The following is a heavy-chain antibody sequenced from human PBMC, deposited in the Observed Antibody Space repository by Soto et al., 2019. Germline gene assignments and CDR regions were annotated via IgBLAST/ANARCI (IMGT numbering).Heavy chain of an antibody. CDR2: IETDGTTQ. D-gene: IGHD3-10*01. CDR3: GRQAALWEKVDF. Sequence: GGSLRLSCVVSGFTFAKYWMHWVRQAPGKGLVWVARIETDGTTQTYADSVEGRFTISRDNAKNTLYIHMNSLRAEDTAVYYCGRQAALWEKVDFRGHGTPVTVSS. J-gene: IGHJ1*01. CDR1: GFTFAKYW. V-gene: IGHV3-74*01.